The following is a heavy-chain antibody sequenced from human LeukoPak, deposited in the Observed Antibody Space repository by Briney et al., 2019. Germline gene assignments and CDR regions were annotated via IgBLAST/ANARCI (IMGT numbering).Heavy chain of an antibody. Sequence: PGGSLRLSCAASGFTFSSYAMSWVRQAPGKGLEWVSAISGSGGSTYYADSVKGRFTISRDNSKNTLYLQMNSLRAEDTAVYYCAKAPGYSYGLEDYFDYWGQGTLVTVSS. CDR1: GFTFSSYA. D-gene: IGHD5-18*01. CDR3: AKAPGYSYGLEDYFDY. J-gene: IGHJ4*02. V-gene: IGHV3-23*01. CDR2: ISGSGGST.